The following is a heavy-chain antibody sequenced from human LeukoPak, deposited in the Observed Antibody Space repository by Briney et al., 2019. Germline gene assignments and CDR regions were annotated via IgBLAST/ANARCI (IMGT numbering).Heavy chain of an antibody. V-gene: IGHV4-39*07. CDR1: GGSISSNTYY. CDR3: VRWQYCGGNCYFSAFDI. J-gene: IGHJ3*02. Sequence: PSETLSLTCTVSGGSISSNTYYWAWIRQPPGKGLEWIGSIYHTGSTYYNPSLKSRVTISVDTPKNQFSLKLSSVTAADTAVYYCVRWQYCGGNCYFSAFDIWGQGTMVTVSS. D-gene: IGHD2-21*01. CDR2: IYHTGST.